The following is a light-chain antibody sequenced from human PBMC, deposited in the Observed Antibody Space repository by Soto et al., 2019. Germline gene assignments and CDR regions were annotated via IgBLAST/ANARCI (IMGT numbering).Light chain of an antibody. CDR2: VAS. Sequence: DIQMTQSPSSLSASVGDRVTITCRASQSISRYLNWYQQKPGKAPNLLIYVASSLQSEVPSRFSGSGSGTDFTLTITSLQPEDFATDNCQQSYCPPIAFGRGTRLEIK. CDR3: QQSYCPPIA. J-gene: IGKJ5*01. CDR1: QSISRY. V-gene: IGKV1-39*01.